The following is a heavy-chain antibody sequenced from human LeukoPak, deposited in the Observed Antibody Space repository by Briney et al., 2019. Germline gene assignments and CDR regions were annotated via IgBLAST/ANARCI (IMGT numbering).Heavy chain of an antibody. D-gene: IGHD6-13*01. CDR3: AKDQNVPVAGTWGSIDY. Sequence: GGSLRLSCAVSGFTFSSQAMSWVRQAPGKGLEWLSGISESGDATFNIDSVKGRFTISRDNSKNTLYLQMDSLRAEDTAVYYCAKDQNVPVAGTWGSIDYWGQGTLVTVSS. J-gene: IGHJ4*02. CDR1: GFTFSSQA. CDR2: ISESGDAT. V-gene: IGHV3-23*01.